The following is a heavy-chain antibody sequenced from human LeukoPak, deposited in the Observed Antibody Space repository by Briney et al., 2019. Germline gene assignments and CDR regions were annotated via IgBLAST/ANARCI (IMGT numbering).Heavy chain of an antibody. CDR1: GCTFSDYY. Sequence: PGESLRLSCAASGCTFSDYYMSWIRQAPGKGLEWVSYISTRGTTIYYADSVKGRFTISRDNAKSSLYLQMNSRRADDTAVYYRARDRGYCTKGVCYLYHFDYWGQGTLVTVSS. J-gene: IGHJ4*02. CDR2: ISTRGTTI. V-gene: IGHV3-11*01. CDR3: ARDRGYCTKGVCYLYHFDY. D-gene: IGHD2-8*01.